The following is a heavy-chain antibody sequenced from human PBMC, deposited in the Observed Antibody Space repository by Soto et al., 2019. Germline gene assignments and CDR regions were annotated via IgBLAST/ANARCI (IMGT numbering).Heavy chain of an antibody. V-gene: IGHV3-33*01. CDR3: ARDPHSSGWYYFQH. CDR1: GFTFSSYG. D-gene: IGHD6-19*01. J-gene: IGHJ1*01. CDR2: IWYDGSNK. Sequence: GGSLRLSCAASGFTFSSYGMHWVRQAPGKGLEWVAVIWYDGSNKYYADSVKGRFTISRDNSKNTLYLQMNSLRAEDTAVYYCARDPHSSGWYYFQHWGQGTLVTVSS.